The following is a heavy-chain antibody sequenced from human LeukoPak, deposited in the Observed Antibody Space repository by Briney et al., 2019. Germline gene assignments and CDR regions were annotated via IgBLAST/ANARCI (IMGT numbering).Heavy chain of an antibody. D-gene: IGHD2-21*01. Sequence: ASVKVSCKASGGTFSSYAISWVRQAPGQGLEWMGGIIPIFGTANYAQEFQGRVTITADESTSTAYMELSSLGSEDTAVYYCALARPPPKPFDYWGQGTLVTVSS. J-gene: IGHJ4*02. CDR3: ALARPPPKPFDY. CDR2: IIPIFGTA. CDR1: GGTFSSYA. V-gene: IGHV1-69*13.